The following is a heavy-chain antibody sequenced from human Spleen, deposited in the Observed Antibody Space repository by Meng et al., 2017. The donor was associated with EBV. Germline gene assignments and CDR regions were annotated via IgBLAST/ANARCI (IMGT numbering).Heavy chain of an antibody. CDR2: IIPLFQTT. Sequence: QGQLVQSGVEVTLRQSPVKVSCRASVDTCSSISNYWVRQAPGQGLEWMGGIIPLFQTTYYAQKFQGRLTLTADESTSTVSMELSSLRYEDTAMFYCAAGYSSSRARYFQHWGQGTLVTVSS. D-gene: IGHD6-13*01. V-gene: IGHV1-69*01. J-gene: IGHJ1*01. CDR1: VDTCSSIS. CDR3: AAGYSSSRARYFQH.